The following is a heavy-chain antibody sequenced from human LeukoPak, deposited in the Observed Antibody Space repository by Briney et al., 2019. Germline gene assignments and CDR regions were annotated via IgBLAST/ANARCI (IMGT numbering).Heavy chain of an antibody. Sequence: GGSLRLSCAASGLTFSNAWMSWVRQAPGKGLEWVSAISGSGGSTYYADSVKGRFTISRDNSKNTLYLQMNSLRAEDTAVYYCAKDRSGSYYRGPYYFDYWGQGTLVTVSS. CDR3: AKDRSGSYYRGPYYFDY. J-gene: IGHJ4*02. D-gene: IGHD1-26*01. V-gene: IGHV3-23*01. CDR2: ISGSGGST. CDR1: GLTFSNAW.